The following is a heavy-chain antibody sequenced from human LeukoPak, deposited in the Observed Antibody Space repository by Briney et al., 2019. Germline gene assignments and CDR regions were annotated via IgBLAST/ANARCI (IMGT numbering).Heavy chain of an antibody. CDR2: INDSGST. V-gene: IGHV4-4*02. Sequence: SETLSLTCAVSGGSISSSNWWSWVRQPPGKGLEWIGEINDSGSTNYKPSLKSRVTISVDTSKNQFSLKLSSVTAADTAVYYCARDRIAAMGYYYYYYMDVWGKGTTVTVSS. D-gene: IGHD2-2*01. J-gene: IGHJ6*03. CDR1: GGSISSSNW. CDR3: ARDRIAAMGYYYYYYMDV.